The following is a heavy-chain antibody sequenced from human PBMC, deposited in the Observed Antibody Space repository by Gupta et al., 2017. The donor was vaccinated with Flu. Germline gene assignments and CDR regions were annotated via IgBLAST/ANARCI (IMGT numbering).Heavy chain of an antibody. CDR2: IWYDESNK. CDR3: ARDYRVPNWGRYYYVMDV. V-gene: IGHV3-33*01. D-gene: IGHD7-27*01. Sequence: MHWVRQAPGKGLEWVAVIWYDESNKYYADSVKGRFTISRDNSKNTLYLQMNSLRAEDTAVYYCARDYRVPNWGRYYYVMDVWGQGTTVTVSS. J-gene: IGHJ6*02.